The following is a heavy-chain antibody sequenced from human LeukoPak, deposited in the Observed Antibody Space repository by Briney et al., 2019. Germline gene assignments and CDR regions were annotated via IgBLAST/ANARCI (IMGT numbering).Heavy chain of an antibody. Sequence: VASVKVSCKASGYTVTSFDINWVRQVTGQGPEWMGWMNPSSGDTGYAQKFQGRVTFTRDTSTNTAYMELSSLTSEDTAVYYCATPTMRGPSYGYVRLLNWGQGSLVTVSS. D-gene: IGHD5-18*01. J-gene: IGHJ4*02. V-gene: IGHV1-8*03. CDR3: ATPTMRGPSYGYVRLLN. CDR2: MNPSSGDT. CDR1: GYTVTSFD.